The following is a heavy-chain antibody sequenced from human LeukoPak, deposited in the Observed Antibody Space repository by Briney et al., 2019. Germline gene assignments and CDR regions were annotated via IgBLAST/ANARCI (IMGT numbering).Heavy chain of an antibody. Sequence: SETLSLTCTVSGGSISSYYWSWIRQPAGKGLEWIGRIYTSGSTNYNPSLKSRVTISVDTSKNQFSLKLSSVTAADTAVYYCARAGRSSGSYYYFDYWGQGTLVTVSS. CDR3: ARAGRSSGSYYYFDY. J-gene: IGHJ4*02. D-gene: IGHD3-10*01. CDR1: GGSISSYY. CDR2: IYTSGST. V-gene: IGHV4-4*07.